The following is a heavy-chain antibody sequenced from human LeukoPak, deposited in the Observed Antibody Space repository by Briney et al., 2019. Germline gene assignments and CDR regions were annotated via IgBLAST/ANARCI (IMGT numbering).Heavy chain of an antibody. Sequence: GGTLRLSCAASGFTFSGFAMSWVRQAPGKGLEWVSSVSRFGDGTSYADSVRGRFTISRDNSKNTLYLQMNSLRADDTAVYYCAKDYAVGSLGSWGQGTLVTVSS. D-gene: IGHD2-2*01. CDR3: AKDYAVGSLGS. J-gene: IGHJ4*02. CDR1: GFTFSGFA. CDR2: VSRFGDGT. V-gene: IGHV3-23*01.